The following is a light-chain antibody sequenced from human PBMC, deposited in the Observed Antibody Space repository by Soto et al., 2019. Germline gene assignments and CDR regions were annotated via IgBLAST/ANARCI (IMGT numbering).Light chain of an antibody. CDR3: SSLASNTRPMV. V-gene: IGLV2-8*01. CDR2: EDI. J-gene: IGLJ3*02. Sequence: QSALTQPPSASGSPGQSVTISCTGSSSDVGGYNYVSWYQKHPGKAPKLLIYEDIKRPSGVPDRFSGSKSGNTASLTVSGLRAEDEADYYCSSLASNTRPMVFGGGTKLTVL. CDR1: SSDVGGYNY.